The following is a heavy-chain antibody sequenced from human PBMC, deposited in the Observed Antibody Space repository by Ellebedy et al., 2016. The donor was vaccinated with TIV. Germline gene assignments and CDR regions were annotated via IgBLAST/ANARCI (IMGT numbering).Heavy chain of an antibody. Sequence: ASVKVSCKAFGYTFTSYYIHWVRQAPGQGLEWLGMISPSNGGVNYSPKFLGRATMTRDTSTSTVFMELTSLTSEDTAVYYCARESPGATSGFDYWGRGTLVTVSS. D-gene: IGHD1-26*01. CDR1: GYTFTSYY. V-gene: IGHV1-46*01. J-gene: IGHJ4*02. CDR3: ARESPGATSGFDY. CDR2: ISPSNGGV.